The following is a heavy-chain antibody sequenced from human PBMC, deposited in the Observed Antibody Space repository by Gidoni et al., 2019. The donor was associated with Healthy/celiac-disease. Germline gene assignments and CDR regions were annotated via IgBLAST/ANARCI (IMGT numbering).Heavy chain of an antibody. J-gene: IGHJ4*02. CDR3: ARGPIVGATTAYYFDY. Sequence: QVQLQESGPGLVKPSETLSLTCTVSGGSISSYYWSWIRQPPGKGLEWIGYIYYSGSTNYNPSLKSRVTISVDTSKNQFSLKLSSVTAADTAVYYCARGPIVGATTAYYFDYWGQGTLVTVSS. V-gene: IGHV4-59*01. CDR2: IYYSGST. D-gene: IGHD1-26*01. CDR1: GGSISSYY.